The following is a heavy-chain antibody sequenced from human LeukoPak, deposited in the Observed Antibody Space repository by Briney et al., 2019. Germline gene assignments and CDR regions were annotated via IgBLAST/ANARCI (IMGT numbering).Heavy chain of an antibody. V-gene: IGHV3-23*01. CDR3: AKEGGPTLYYYYYGMDV. J-gene: IGHJ6*02. D-gene: IGHD3-16*01. Sequence: GGSLRLSCAASGFTFSSCAMSWVRQAPGKGLAWVSAISDSGGGTYYADSVKGRFTISRDNSKNTLYLQMNSLRAEDTAVYYCAKEGGPTLYYYYYGMDVWGQGTTVTVSS. CDR2: ISDSGGGT. CDR1: GFTFSSCA.